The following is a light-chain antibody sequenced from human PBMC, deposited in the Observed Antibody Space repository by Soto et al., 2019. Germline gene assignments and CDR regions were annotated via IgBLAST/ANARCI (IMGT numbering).Light chain of an antibody. CDR3: SSYAPSDVV. Sequence: QSVLTQPPSASRSPGQSVTISCTGTPSDVGGSNSVSWYQQHPGKAPNLMIYDVNKRPSGVPDRFSGSKSGNTASLTVSGLQAADEAYYFCSSYAPSDVVFGGGTKVTVL. V-gene: IGLV2-8*02. J-gene: IGLJ2*01. CDR1: PSDVGGSNS. CDR2: DVN.